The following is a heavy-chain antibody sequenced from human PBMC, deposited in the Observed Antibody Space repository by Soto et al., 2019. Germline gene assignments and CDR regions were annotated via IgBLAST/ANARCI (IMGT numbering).Heavy chain of an antibody. CDR2: ISYDGSNK. CDR3: ARGIFVAAAGTSDY. V-gene: IGHV3-30-3*01. D-gene: IGHD6-13*01. J-gene: IGHJ4*02. Sequence: GGSLRLSCAASGFTFSSYAMHWVRQAPGKGLEWVAVISYDGSNKYYADSVKGRFTISRDNSKNTLYLQMNSLRAEDTAVYYCARGIFVAAAGTSDYWGQGTLVTVSS. CDR1: GFTFSSYA.